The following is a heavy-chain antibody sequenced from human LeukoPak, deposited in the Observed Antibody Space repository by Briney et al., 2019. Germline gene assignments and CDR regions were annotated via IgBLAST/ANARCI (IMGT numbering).Heavy chain of an antibody. CDR3: ARHLSYYYYMDV. Sequence: AGESLKISCKGSGYSFTSYWIGWVRQMPGKGLEWMGIIYPGDSDTRYSPSFQGQVTISVDKSISTAYLQWSSLKASDTAVYHCARHLSYYYYMDVWGKGTTVTISS. CDR1: GYSFTSYW. D-gene: IGHD3-10*01. V-gene: IGHV5-51*01. J-gene: IGHJ6*03. CDR2: IYPGDSDT.